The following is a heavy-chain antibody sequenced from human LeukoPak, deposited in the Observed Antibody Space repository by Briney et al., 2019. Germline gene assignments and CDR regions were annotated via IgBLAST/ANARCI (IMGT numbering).Heavy chain of an antibody. CDR2: ISYDGSNK. Sequence: GGSLRLSCAASGFTFSSYGMHWVPQAPGKGLEWVAVISYDGSNKYYADSVKGRFTISRDNSKNTLYLQMNSLRAEDTAVYYCAKVAMAGTDYFDYWGQGTLVTVSS. D-gene: IGHD6-19*01. CDR3: AKVAMAGTDYFDY. V-gene: IGHV3-30*18. J-gene: IGHJ4*02. CDR1: GFTFSSYG.